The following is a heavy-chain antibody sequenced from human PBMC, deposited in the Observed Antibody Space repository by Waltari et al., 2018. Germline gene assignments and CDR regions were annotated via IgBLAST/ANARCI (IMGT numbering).Heavy chain of an antibody. CDR3: ARESSSGWYARELDY. J-gene: IGHJ4*02. CDR2: IWYDGSNK. Sequence: QVQLVESGGGVVQPGRSLRLHCAASGFPFSSYGMHWVRQAPGKGLEWVAVIWYDGSNKYYADSVKGRFTISRDNSKNTLYLQMNSLRAEDTAVYYCARESSSGWYARELDYWGQGTLVTVSS. V-gene: IGHV3-33*01. CDR1: GFPFSSYG. D-gene: IGHD6-19*01.